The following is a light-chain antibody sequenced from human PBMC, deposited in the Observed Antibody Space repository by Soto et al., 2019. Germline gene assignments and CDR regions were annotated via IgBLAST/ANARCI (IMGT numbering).Light chain of an antibody. J-gene: IGKJ1*01. Sequence: QKTQAPPTLSPSEGDRVTITCLASQTISSWLAWYQQKPGKAPNLLIFMASSLQTGVPSKFSGSGSGTEFTLTISSLQPDDFATYYCKQYDSYSWTFGQGTK. CDR2: MAS. CDR3: KQYDSYSWT. CDR1: QTISSW. V-gene: IGKV1-5*03.